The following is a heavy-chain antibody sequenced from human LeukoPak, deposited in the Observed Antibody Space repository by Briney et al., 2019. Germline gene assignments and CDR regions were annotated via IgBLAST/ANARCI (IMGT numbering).Heavy chain of an antibody. CDR1: GFTFSSYS. V-gene: IGHV3-21*01. J-gene: IGHJ4*02. D-gene: IGHD5-18*01. CDR3: ARNQLIDY. CDR2: ITGSSSYI. Sequence: PGGSLRLSCAASGFTFSSYSMNWVRQAPGKGLEWVSSITGSSSYIYYADSVKRRFTISRDNAKNSLYLQMNSLRAEDTAVYYCARNQLIDYWGQGTLVTVSS.